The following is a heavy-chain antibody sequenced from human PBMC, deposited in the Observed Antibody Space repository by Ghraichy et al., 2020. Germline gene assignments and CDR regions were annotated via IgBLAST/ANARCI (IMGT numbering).Heavy chain of an antibody. CDR2: IWYDGSNK. J-gene: IGHJ6*02. CDR1: GFTFSSYG. D-gene: IGHD2-2*03. CDR3: ARDWLDIVVVPVPISYYYYGMDV. V-gene: IGHV3-33*01. Sequence: GSLRLSCAASGFTFSSYGMHWVRQAPGKGLEWVAVIWYDGSNKYYADSVKGRFTISRDNSKNTLYLQMNSLRAEDTAVYYCARDWLDIVVVPVPISYYYYGMDVWGQGTTVTVSS.